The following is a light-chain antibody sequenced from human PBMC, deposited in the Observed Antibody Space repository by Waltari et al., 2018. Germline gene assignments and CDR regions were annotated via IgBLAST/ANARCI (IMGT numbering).Light chain of an antibody. CDR1: SSGIGGYNY. CDR3: SSYTDSRTGV. CDR2: DVD. J-gene: IGLJ3*02. V-gene: IGLV2-14*03. Sequence: QSALTQPASVSGSPGQSITIDCAGTSSGIGGYNYVAWYQQHPGRVPKLLIYDVDNRPSGISDRFSGSKSGNTASLTISGLQAEDEADYFCSSYTDSRTGVFGGGTKLTVL.